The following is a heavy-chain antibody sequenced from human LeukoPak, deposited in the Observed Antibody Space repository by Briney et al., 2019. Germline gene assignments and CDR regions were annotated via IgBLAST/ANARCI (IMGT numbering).Heavy chain of an antibody. Sequence: GESLKISCKGSGYGFTSYWIGWVRQMPGKGLEWMGIIYPGDSDTRYSPSFQGQVTISADKSISTAYLQWSSLKASDTAMYYCARVDPGVGAASGGAFDIWGQGTMVTVSS. CDR3: ARVDPGVGAASGGAFDI. D-gene: IGHD1-26*01. CDR2: IYPGDSDT. CDR1: GYGFTSYW. V-gene: IGHV5-51*01. J-gene: IGHJ3*02.